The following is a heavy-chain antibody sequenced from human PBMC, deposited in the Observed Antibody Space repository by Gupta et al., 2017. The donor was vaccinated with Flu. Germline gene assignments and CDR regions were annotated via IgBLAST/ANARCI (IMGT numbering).Heavy chain of an antibody. CDR1: GFSFSTST. D-gene: IGHD6-19*01. Sequence: EVQLLESGGDFVQPGGSLRLSCAASGFSFSTSTMSWVRQAPGKGLEWVSSIRASGSSTHYADSVKGRFTISRDNSKNTLYLEMNNLRVEDTAIYYCANSFPYGTGWAGYFDDWGQGTLVTVSS. J-gene: IGHJ4*02. V-gene: IGHV3-23*01. CDR3: ANSFPYGTGWAGYFDD. CDR2: IRASGSST.